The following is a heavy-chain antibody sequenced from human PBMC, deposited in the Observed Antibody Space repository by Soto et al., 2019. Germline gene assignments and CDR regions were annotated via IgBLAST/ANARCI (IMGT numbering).Heavy chain of an antibody. Sequence: SVKVSCKASXYTFTSYAMHWVRQAPGQRLEWMGWINAGNGNTKYSQKFQGRVTITRDTSASTAYMELSSLRSEDTAVYYCARAGYCSSTSCYFHYGMDVWGQGTTGTVSS. J-gene: IGHJ6*02. V-gene: IGHV1-3*01. CDR2: INAGNGNT. CDR1: XYTFTSYA. CDR3: ARAGYCSSTSCYFHYGMDV. D-gene: IGHD2-2*01.